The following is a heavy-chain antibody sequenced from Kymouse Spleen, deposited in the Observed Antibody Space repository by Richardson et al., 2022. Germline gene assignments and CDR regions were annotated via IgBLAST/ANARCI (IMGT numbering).Heavy chain of an antibody. D-gene: IGHD6-6*01. CDR3: ASESSSYYYYYYGMDV. Sequence: QVQLQQWGAGLLKPSETLSLTCAVYGGSFSGYYWSWIRQPPGKGLEWIGEINHSGSTNYNPSLKSRVTISVDTSKNQFSLKLSSVTAADTAVYYCASESSSYYYYYYGMDVWGQGTTVTVSS. J-gene: IGHJ6*02. CDR1: GGSFSGYY. V-gene: IGHV4-34*01. CDR2: INHSGST.